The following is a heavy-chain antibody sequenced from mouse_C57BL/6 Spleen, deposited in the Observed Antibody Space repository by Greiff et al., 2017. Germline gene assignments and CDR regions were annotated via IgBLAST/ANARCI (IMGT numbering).Heavy chain of an antibody. D-gene: IGHD1-1*01. V-gene: IGHV1-78*01. CDR2: IYPRDGST. CDR1: GYTFTDHT. J-gene: IGHJ2*01. Sequence: QVQLQQSDAELVKPGASVKISCKVSGYTFTDHTIHWMKQRPEQGLEWIGYIYPRDGSTKYNEKFKGKATLTADKSSSTAYMQLNSLTSEDSAVYFCARRPHYGSRVYYFDYWGQGTTLTVAS. CDR3: ARRPHYGSRVYYFDY.